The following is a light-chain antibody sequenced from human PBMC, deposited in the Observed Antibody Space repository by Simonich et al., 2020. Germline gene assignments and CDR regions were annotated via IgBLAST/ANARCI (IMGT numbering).Light chain of an antibody. Sequence: QSALTQPASVSGSPGQSITISCTGTCSAVGSYNLVSWYPQHPGKAPNLMIYEGSKVHSGVSHRFSGSKSGSTASLTISGLQAEDEADYYCCSYAGSSTVVFGGGTKLTVL. CDR3: CSYAGSSTVV. CDR1: CSAVGSYNL. V-gene: IGLV2-23*01. J-gene: IGLJ2*01. CDR2: EGS.